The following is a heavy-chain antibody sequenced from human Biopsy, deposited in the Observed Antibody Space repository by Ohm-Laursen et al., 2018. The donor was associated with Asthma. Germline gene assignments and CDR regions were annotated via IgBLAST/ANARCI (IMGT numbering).Heavy chain of an antibody. CDR3: AAGRTSLQGESLI. V-gene: IGHV3-23*01. CDR2: ITGSGGIT. CDR1: GFTFSNYP. D-gene: IGHD2/OR15-2a*01. Sequence: GSLRLSCTASGFTFSNYPMTWVRQAPGKGLEWVSSITGSGGITYYADSLKGRFTISRDKSENTLYLQMNSLRAEDTAVYYCAAGRTSLQGESLIWGQGTLVSVSS. J-gene: IGHJ4*01.